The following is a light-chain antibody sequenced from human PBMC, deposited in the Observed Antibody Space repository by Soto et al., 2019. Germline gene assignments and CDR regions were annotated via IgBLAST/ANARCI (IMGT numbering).Light chain of an antibody. CDR3: QQYGASPWT. CDR1: QSLSSSN. Sequence: IVLTQSPGTLSLSPIQIATVSFMASQSLSSSNLAWYQQKPGQAPRLLIYAASGRATDIPDRFSGSGSGTDFSLIIGRLEPEDFAVYICQQYGASPWTFGQGTKVDIK. J-gene: IGKJ1*01. CDR2: AAS. V-gene: IGKV3-20*01.